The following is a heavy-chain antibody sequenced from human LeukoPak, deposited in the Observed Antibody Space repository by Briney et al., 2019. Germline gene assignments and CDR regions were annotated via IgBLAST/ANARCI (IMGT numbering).Heavy chain of an antibody. V-gene: IGHV3-30*18. CDR2: ISYDGSNK. CDR1: GFTFSSYG. CDR3: AKVSDTGRLEY. D-gene: IGHD3-9*01. Sequence: GGSLRLSCAASGFTFSSYGMHWVRQAPGKGLEWVAVISYDGSNKYYADSVKGRFTISRDNSKNTLFLQVNSLRGEDTAVYYCAKVSDTGRLEYWGQGTLVTVLS. J-gene: IGHJ4*02.